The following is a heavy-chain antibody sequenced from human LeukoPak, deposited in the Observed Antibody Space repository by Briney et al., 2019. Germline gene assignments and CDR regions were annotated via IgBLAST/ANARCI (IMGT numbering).Heavy chain of an antibody. J-gene: IGHJ4*02. CDR3: TTDPAITMIRGVIDY. CDR1: GFSFTNAW. D-gene: IGHD3-10*01. Sequence: RPGGSLRLSCAASGFSFTNAWMTWVRQAPGKGLKWVGRIKSKADGETTDYAAPVKGRCTMSRDDSKATLYLQMNYVNTEDTAVYYCTTDPAITMIRGVIDYWGQGTLVIVSS. CDR2: IKSKADGETT. V-gene: IGHV3-15*05.